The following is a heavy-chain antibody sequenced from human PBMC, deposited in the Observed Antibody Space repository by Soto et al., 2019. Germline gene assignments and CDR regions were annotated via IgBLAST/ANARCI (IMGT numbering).Heavy chain of an antibody. CDR1: GFTFDDYA. D-gene: IGHD6-13*01. Sequence: EVQLVESGGVVVQPGGSLRLSCAASGFTFDDYAMHWVRQAPGKGLEWVSLITRDGASTYYADSVKGRFTISRDNSKNSLYLQMNSLRADDTAFYYCAKDGGYRDSWFGYSAYWGQGTLVTVSP. CDR3: AKDGGYRDSWFGYSAY. CDR2: ITRDGAST. V-gene: IGHV3-43D*04. J-gene: IGHJ4*02.